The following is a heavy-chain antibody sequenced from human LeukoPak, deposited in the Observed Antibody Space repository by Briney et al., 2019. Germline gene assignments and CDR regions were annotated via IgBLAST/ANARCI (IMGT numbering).Heavy chain of an antibody. CDR3: ARMRSYVPAAISYGMDV. Sequence: SETLSLTCAVYGGSFSGYYWSWLRQPPGKGLEWIGEINHSGSTNYNPSLKSRVTISVDTSKNQFSLKLSSVTAADTAVYYCARMRSYVPAAISYGMDVWGQGTTVTVSS. D-gene: IGHD2-2*02. CDR2: INHSGST. J-gene: IGHJ6*02. CDR1: GGSFSGYY. V-gene: IGHV4-34*01.